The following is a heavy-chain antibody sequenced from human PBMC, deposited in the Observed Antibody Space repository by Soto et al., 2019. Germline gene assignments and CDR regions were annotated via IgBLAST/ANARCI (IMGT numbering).Heavy chain of an antibody. V-gene: IGHV3-74*01. J-gene: IGHJ6*02. Sequence: PXESLKLSFAASGFTFSSYWMHWVRRAPGKGLVWVSRINSDGSSTSYADSVKGRFTISRDNAKNTLYLQMNSLRAEDTAVYYCARGGLTGTTPYGMDVWGQGTTVTVSS. D-gene: IGHD1-7*01. CDR2: INSDGSST. CDR3: ARGGLTGTTPYGMDV. CDR1: GFTFSSYW.